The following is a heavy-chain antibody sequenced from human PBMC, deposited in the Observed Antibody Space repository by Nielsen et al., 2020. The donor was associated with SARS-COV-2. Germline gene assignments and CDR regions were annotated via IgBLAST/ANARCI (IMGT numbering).Heavy chain of an antibody. CDR1: GLIFSSSW. V-gene: IGHV3-7*05. J-gene: IGHJ4*02. Sequence: GGSLRLSCAASGLIFSSSWMVWVRQAPGKGLEWVANINEDGSVVNYVDSVKGRFTISRDNAEKSLYLQMNSLRAEDTAVYYCARDAAYSRFDYWGQGTLVTVSS. CDR2: INEDGSVV. D-gene: IGHD4-11*01. CDR3: ARDAAYSRFDY.